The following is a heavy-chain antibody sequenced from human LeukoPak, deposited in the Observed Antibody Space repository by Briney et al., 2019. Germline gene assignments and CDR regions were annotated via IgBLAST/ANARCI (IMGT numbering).Heavy chain of an antibody. CDR1: GASLRSNSYY. Sequence: SETLSLTCIVSGASLRSNSYYWGWIRQPPGKELEWIGSIHHSGTTYYNPSLRSRVSISVDTPKNQFSLMVSSVTAADTAVYFCARVGEQQLVRVKWFDPWGPGALVTVSS. V-gene: IGHV4-39*07. J-gene: IGHJ5*02. D-gene: IGHD6-13*01. CDR3: ARVGEQQLVRVKWFDP. CDR2: IHHSGTT.